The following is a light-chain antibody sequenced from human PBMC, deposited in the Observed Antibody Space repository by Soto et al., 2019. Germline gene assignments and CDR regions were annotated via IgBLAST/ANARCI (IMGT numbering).Light chain of an antibody. CDR2: DAS. Sequence: EIVLTQSPVTLSLSPGERATLSCRASQSVTDFLAWYQQKPGQAPRLLIYDASNWATGIPARFSGSGSGTDFTLTISSLEPEDFAVYYCQQRSKRPLTFGGGTKVDIK. V-gene: IGKV3-11*01. J-gene: IGKJ4*01. CDR3: QQRSKRPLT. CDR1: QSVTDF.